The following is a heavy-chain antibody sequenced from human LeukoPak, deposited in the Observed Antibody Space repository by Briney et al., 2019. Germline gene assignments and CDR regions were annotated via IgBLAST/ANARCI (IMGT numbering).Heavy chain of an antibody. D-gene: IGHD2-15*01. CDR1: VGSISSGGYS. CDR2: ISFTGIT. V-gene: IGHV4-31*03. J-gene: IGHJ4*02. CDR3: AREGCSGGSCYGTVGIDH. Sequence: PSHTLSLTCTLSVGSISSGGYSWSSIRQFPGKSLEWIGYISFTGITYYNPSLKSRATFSVDTSENEFSLSLRSVTAADTAVYYCAREGCSGGSCYGTVGIDHWGQGTLVTVSS.